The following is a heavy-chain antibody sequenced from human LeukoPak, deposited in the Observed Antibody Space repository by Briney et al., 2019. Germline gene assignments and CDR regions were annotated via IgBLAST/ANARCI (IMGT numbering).Heavy chain of an antibody. D-gene: IGHD3-10*01. CDR3: AKHGSGRYYPAEGRVDY. CDR1: GYGFTSYY. Sequence: ASVKVSCKAFGYGFTSYYIHWVRQAPGQGLEWMGIINPSVGGTTYARKFQGRVTMTRDTSTSTVYMELSSLRSEDTAVYYCAKHGSGRYYPAEGRVDYWGQGTLVTVSS. J-gene: IGHJ4*02. V-gene: IGHV1-46*03. CDR2: INPSVGGT.